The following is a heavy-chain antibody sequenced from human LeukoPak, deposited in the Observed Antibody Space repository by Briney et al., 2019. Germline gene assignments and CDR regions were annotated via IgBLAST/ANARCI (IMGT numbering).Heavy chain of an antibody. J-gene: IGHJ4*02. V-gene: IGHV3-23*01. CDR1: GFTFTSYA. Sequence: GGSLRLSCAASGFTFTSYAMSWVRPAPGKGLEWGSALSGSGGSTYYADHVKGRFTISRDNSKNTLYLQMNSLRAEDTAVYYCAKAPRGDGDYVFDYWGQGTLVTVSS. CDR3: AKAPRGDGDYVFDY. CDR2: LSGSGGST. D-gene: IGHD4-17*01.